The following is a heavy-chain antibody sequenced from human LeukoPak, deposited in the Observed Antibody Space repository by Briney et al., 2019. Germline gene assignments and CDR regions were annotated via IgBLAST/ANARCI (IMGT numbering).Heavy chain of an antibody. CDR3: ARAYYDSSGYPTDY. J-gene: IGHJ4*02. D-gene: IGHD3-22*01. Sequence: GGSLRLSCAASGFTFSSYWMSWVRQAPGKGLEWVANIKQDGSEKYYVDSVKGRFTISRDNAKNSLYLQMNSLRAEDTAVYYCARAYYDSSGYPTDYWGQGTLVTVSS. V-gene: IGHV3-7*04. CDR1: GFTFSSYW. CDR2: IKQDGSEK.